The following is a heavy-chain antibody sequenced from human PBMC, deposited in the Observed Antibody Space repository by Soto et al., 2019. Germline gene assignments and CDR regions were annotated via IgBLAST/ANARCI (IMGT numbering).Heavy chain of an antibody. D-gene: IGHD1-1*01. J-gene: IGHJ4*02. Sequence: QVLLQESGPGLVKSSETLSLTCAVSSDSISSTKWWRWVRQSPGTELEWIGEIYPSGSPNYNPSLKSRVTISEDRSKNQFSLKLTSVTAADTAVYYCARSWNEYLFYWGQGTLVPVSS. CDR1: SDSISSTKW. CDR2: IYPSGSP. CDR3: ARSWNEYLFY. V-gene: IGHV4-4*02.